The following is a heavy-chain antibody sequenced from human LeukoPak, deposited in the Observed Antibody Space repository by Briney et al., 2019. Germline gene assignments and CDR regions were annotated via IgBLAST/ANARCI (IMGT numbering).Heavy chain of an antibody. CDR1: GGTFSSYA. V-gene: IGHV1-69*06. J-gene: IGHJ4*02. CDR3: ARDTAMASFDY. CDR2: IIPIFGTA. Sequence: SVKVSCKASGGTFSSYAISWVRQAPGQGLQWMGRIIPIFGTANYAQKFQGRVTITADKSTSTAYMELSSLRSEDTAVYYCARDTAMASFDYWGQGTLVTVSS. D-gene: IGHD5-18*01.